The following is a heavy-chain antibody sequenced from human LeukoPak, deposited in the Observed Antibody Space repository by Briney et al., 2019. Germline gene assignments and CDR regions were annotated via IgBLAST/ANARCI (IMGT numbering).Heavy chain of an antibody. Sequence: SETLSLTCAVYGGSFSGYYWSWIRQPPGKGLEWTGEINHSGSTNYNPSLKSRVTISVDTSKNQFSLKLSSVTAADTAVYYCARVKATVITTNFDYWGQGTLVTVSS. CDR3: ARVKATVITTNFDY. CDR2: INHSGST. D-gene: IGHD4-23*01. V-gene: IGHV4-34*01. J-gene: IGHJ4*02. CDR1: GGSFSGYY.